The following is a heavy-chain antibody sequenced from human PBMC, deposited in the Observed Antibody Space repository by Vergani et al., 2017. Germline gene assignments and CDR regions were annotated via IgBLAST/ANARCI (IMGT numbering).Heavy chain of an antibody. V-gene: IGHV3-30*01. CDR2: ISYDGSNK. J-gene: IGHJ3*02. Sequence: QVQLVESGGGVVQPGRSLRLSCAASGFTFSSYYMHWVRQAPGKGLGWVAVISYDGSNKYYADSVKGRFTISRDNTKTTLYLQMNSLRAEDTAGYYCARDYFLLRFLEWLPVDAFDIWGQGTMVTVSS. D-gene: IGHD3-3*01. CDR3: ARDYFLLRFLEWLPVDAFDI. CDR1: GFTFSSYY.